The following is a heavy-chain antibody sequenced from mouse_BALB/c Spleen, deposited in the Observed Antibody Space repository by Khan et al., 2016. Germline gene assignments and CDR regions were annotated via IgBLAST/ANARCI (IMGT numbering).Heavy chain of an antibody. D-gene: IGHD3-2*02. CDR2: IATYTGDP. CDR3: ARWRLLDLYSAMDY. V-gene: IGHV9-1*02. J-gene: IGHJ4*01. Sequence: QIQLVQSGPELKKPGETVKISCRASGYAFTNYGIHWVRQAPGKGLKWMGWIATYTGDPTYADDFKGRFAFSLETSASTAYLQINNLKNEDMATYFCARWRLLDLYSAMDYWGQGTSVTVSS. CDR1: GYAFTNYG.